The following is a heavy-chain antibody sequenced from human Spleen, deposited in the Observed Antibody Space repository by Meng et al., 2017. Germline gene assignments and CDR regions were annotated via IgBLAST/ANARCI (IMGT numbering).Heavy chain of an antibody. V-gene: IGHV4-39*01. J-gene: IGHJ5*02. CDR2: IGHSGIT. CDR3: VRSSGWVRTGFDP. D-gene: IGHD6-19*01. CDR1: GASISTSSNY. Sequence: HPQVQLSGPGLVKHSEALSLTVSVSGASISTSSNYWDWFRQPPGKGLEWIGSIGHSGITYYTPSLKSRVTVSIDTSKSQFSLKLTSVTAADTAVYYCVRSSGWVRTGFDPWGQGTLVTVSS.